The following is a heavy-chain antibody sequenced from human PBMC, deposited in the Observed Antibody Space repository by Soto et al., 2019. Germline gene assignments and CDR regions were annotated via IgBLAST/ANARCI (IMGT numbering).Heavy chain of an antibody. J-gene: IGHJ6*02. D-gene: IGHD5-18*01. CDR1: GFTFSPYE. CDR3: ARRAVDTAMVPWGMDV. Sequence: PGGSLRLSCAASGFTFSPYEMSWVRQAPGKGLEWISYISSSGSTIHYADSVKGRFSISRDNAKKSLFLQMNSLRAEDTAVYYCARRAVDTAMVPWGMDVWGQGTTVTVSS. CDR2: ISSSGSTI. V-gene: IGHV3-48*03.